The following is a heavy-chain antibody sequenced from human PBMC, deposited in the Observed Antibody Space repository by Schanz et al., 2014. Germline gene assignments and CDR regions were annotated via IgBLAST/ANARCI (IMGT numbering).Heavy chain of an antibody. CDR2: IYHSGST. J-gene: IGHJ5*02. CDR1: GGSISSSNW. CDR3: ARRSVSPSGNSYGYVVAWFDP. D-gene: IGHD5-18*01. V-gene: IGHV4-4*02. Sequence: QVQLQESGPGLVKPSGTLSLTCAVSGGSISSSNWWSWVRQPPGKGLGWIGEIYHSGSTNYKPSQKIRAPISADNSKIQFSLKLRSVTAADTAVYYCARRSVSPSGNSYGYVVAWFDPWGQGTLVTVSS.